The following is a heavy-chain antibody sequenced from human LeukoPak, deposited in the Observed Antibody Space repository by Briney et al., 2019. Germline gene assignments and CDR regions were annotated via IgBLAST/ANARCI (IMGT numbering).Heavy chain of an antibody. CDR3: ARHVRRSSGWFAPSAFDI. D-gene: IGHD6-19*01. CDR2: INHSGST. Sequence: SETLPLTCAVYGGSFSNYYWSCIRQSPGKGLEWIGEINHSGSTNYNPSLKSRVTMSVDTSKNQFSLKLSSVTAADTAVYYCARHVRRSSGWFAPSAFDIWGQGTMVTVSS. CDR1: GGSFSNYY. V-gene: IGHV4-34*01. J-gene: IGHJ3*02.